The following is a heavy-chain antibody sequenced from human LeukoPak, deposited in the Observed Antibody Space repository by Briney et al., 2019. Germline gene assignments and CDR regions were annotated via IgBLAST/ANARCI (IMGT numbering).Heavy chain of an antibody. V-gene: IGHV3-21*01. CDR1: GFTFSSYS. Sequence: GGSLRLSCAASGFTFSSYSMNWVRQAPGKGLEWVSSISSSSSYIYYADSVKGRFTISRDNAKNPLYLQMNSLRAEDTAVYYCAIQNYYDSSGYYPDAFDIWGQGTMVTVSS. D-gene: IGHD3-22*01. J-gene: IGHJ3*02. CDR2: ISSSSSYI. CDR3: AIQNYYDSSGYYPDAFDI.